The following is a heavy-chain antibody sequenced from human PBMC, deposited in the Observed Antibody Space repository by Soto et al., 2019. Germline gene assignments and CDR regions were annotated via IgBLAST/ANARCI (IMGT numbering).Heavy chain of an antibody. D-gene: IGHD5-18*01. CDR2: VYFSGST. CDR1: GDSIKSGDYY. Sequence: SEPRSLTCSVSGDSIKSGDYYWTWMRQAPGKGLQWVGHVYFSGSTNYNPSLKSRVTISLDTSKNQFSLKLRSVTAGDTAVYYCARVPVDTYMIYWSDPWGQGTLVTVSS. V-gene: IGHV4-61*08. CDR3: ARVPVDTYMIYWSDP. J-gene: IGHJ5*02.